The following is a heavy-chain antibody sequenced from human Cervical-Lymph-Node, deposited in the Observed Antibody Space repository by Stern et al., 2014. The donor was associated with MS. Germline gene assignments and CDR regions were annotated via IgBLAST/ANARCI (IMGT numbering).Heavy chain of an antibody. CDR2: IYWDDNE. CDR1: GFSLSTSGVG. Sequence: QITLTESGPTLVKPTQTLTLTCTFSGFSLSTSGVGVGWIRQPPGKALEWLALIYWDDNERYSPSLKSRLTITKDTSKNQVILTMTNMDPVDTATYYCAHRAANLVRGVTFFDYWGQGALVTVSS. J-gene: IGHJ4*02. CDR3: AHRAANLVRGVTFFDY. V-gene: IGHV2-5*02. D-gene: IGHD3-10*01.